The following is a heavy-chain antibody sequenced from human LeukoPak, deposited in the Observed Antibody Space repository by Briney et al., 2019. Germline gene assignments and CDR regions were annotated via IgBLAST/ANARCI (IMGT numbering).Heavy chain of an antibody. CDR1: GGSISSSSYY. D-gene: IGHD1-7*01. CDR2: IYYSGST. CDR3: ARPAALELPGGLYFDY. J-gene: IGHJ4*02. V-gene: IGHV4-39*01. Sequence: SETLSLTCTVSGGSISSSSYYWGWIRQPPRKGLEWIGSIYYSGSTYYNPSLKSRVTISVDTSKNQFSLKLSSVTAADTAVYYCARPAALELPGGLYFDYWGQGTLVTVSS.